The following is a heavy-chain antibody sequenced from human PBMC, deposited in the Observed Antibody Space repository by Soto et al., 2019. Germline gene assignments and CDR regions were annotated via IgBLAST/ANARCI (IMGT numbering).Heavy chain of an antibody. Sequence: DSVKVSCKASGYTFTGYYMHWVRQAPGQGLEWMGWINPNSGGTNYAQKFQGWVTMTRDTSISTAYMELSRLRSEDTAVYYCARDEGDGYDYNYCYFKDVWGKGTT. D-gene: IGHD5-12*01. CDR2: INPNSGGT. CDR1: GYTFTGYY. CDR3: ARDEGDGYDYNYCYFKDV. J-gene: IGHJ6*03. V-gene: IGHV1-2*04.